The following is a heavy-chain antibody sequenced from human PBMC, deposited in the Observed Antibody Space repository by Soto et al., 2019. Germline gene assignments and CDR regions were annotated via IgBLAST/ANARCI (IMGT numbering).Heavy chain of an antibody. J-gene: IGHJ4*02. CDR1: GFTFSSYA. CDR3: AKDQPSYDSGGYFERFDY. D-gene: IGHD3-22*01. Sequence: GGSLRLSCAASGFTFSSYAMSWVRQAPGKGLEWVSAISGSGGSTYYADSVKGRFTISRDNSKNTLYLQMNSLRAEDTAVYYCAKDQPSYDSGGYFERFDYWGQGTLVTVSS. CDR2: ISGSGGST. V-gene: IGHV3-23*01.